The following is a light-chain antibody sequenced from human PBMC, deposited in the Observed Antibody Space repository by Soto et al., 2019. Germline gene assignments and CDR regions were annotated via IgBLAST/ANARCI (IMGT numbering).Light chain of an antibody. CDR3: ETWDRNTHTV. V-gene: IGLV4-60*02. J-gene: IGLJ3*02. CDR2: LEGSGSY. Sequence: QSVLTQSSSASASLGSSVKLTCTLSSGHSSYIIAWHQQQPGKAPRYLMKLEGSGSYNKGSGVPDRFSGSSSGADRYLTISNLQFEDEADYYCETWDRNTHTVCGGGTKLTVL. CDR1: SGHSSYI.